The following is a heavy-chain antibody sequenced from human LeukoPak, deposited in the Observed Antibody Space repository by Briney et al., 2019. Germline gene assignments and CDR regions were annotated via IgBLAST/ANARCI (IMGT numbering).Heavy chain of an antibody. CDR3: ARSSSLWFGELGDQLDY. J-gene: IGHJ4*02. D-gene: IGHD3-10*01. Sequence: GESLKISCKGSGYSFTSYWIGWVRQMPGKGLEWMGIIYPGDSDTRYSTSFQGQVTISADKSISTAYLQWSSLKASDTAMYYCARSSSLWFGELGDQLDYWGQGTLVTVSS. V-gene: IGHV5-51*01. CDR1: GYSFTSYW. CDR2: IYPGDSDT.